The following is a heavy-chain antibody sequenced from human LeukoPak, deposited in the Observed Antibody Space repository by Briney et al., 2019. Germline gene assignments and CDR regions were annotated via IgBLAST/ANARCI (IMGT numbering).Heavy chain of an antibody. CDR3: ARNYGSGSYYWFDP. Sequence: SETLSLTCAVYGGSFSGHYWSWIRQPPGKGLEWIGEINHSGSTNYNPSLKSRVTISVDTSKNQFSLKPSSVTAADTAVYYCARNYGSGSYYWFDPWGQGTLVTVSS. D-gene: IGHD3-10*01. CDR2: INHSGST. J-gene: IGHJ5*02. V-gene: IGHV4-34*01. CDR1: GGSFSGHY.